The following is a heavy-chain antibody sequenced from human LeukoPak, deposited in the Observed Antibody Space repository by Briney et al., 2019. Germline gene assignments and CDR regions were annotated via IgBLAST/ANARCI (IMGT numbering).Heavy chain of an antibody. Sequence: GGSLRLSCAASGFTFSNYWMHWVRQAPGKGLVWVSRIKSDGSSTSYADSVKGRFTISRDNSKNTLYLQMNSLRAEDTAVYYCAKPCIAAAGYWYFDLWGRGTLVTVSS. CDR1: GFTFSNYW. CDR2: IKSDGSST. V-gene: IGHV3-74*01. CDR3: AKPCIAAAGYWYFDL. D-gene: IGHD6-13*01. J-gene: IGHJ2*01.